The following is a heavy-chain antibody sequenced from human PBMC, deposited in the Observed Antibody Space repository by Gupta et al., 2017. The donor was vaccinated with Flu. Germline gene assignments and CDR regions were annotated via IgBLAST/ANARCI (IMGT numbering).Heavy chain of an antibody. CDR3: ARYCSGGICSFDS. CDR2: INPKRGGT. Sequence: QVQLVQSGAEAKKPGASVKVSCKASGYTFTGFYIHWVRQAPGQGLEWMGWINPKRGGTNYEQKFQGRVTMTSDTSISTAYMELSSLRPDDTAIYYCARYCSGGICSFDSWGQGTLVTVSS. J-gene: IGHJ4*02. CDR1: GYTFTGFY. D-gene: IGHD2-15*01. V-gene: IGHV1-2*02.